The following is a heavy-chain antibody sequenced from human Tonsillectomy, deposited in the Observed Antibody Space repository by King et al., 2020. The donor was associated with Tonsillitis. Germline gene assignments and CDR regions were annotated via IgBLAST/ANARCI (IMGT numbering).Heavy chain of an antibody. D-gene: IGHD3-22*01. CDR2: ISSRDATT. CDR1: GFMFSDFY. V-gene: IGHV3-11*01. CDR3: ARDTYYSDNTYDY. Sequence: VQRVESGGGLVKPGGSLRLSCAASGFMFSDFYMSWIRQAPGKGLEWVSYISSRDATTYYADSVKGRFTISRDNAKNSLYLQMNSLRAEDTAVYYCARDTYYSDNTYDYWGQGTLVTVSS. J-gene: IGHJ4*02.